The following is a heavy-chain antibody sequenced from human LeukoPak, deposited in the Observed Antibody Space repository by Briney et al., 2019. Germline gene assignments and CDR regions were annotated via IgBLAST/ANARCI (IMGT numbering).Heavy chain of an antibody. Sequence: GGSLRLSCAASGFTFSSYSMNWVRQAPGKGLEWVSCISSSSSYIYYADSVKGRFTISRDNAKNSLYLQMNSLRAEDTAVYYCARDRVASGIAVAGTSDYWGQGTLVTVSS. J-gene: IGHJ4*02. CDR1: GFTFSSYS. CDR3: ARDRVASGIAVAGTSDY. D-gene: IGHD6-19*01. CDR2: ISSSSSYI. V-gene: IGHV3-21*01.